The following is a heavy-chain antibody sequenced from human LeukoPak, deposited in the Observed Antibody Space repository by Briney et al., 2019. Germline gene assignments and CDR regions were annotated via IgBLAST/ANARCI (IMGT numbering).Heavy chain of an antibody. V-gene: IGHV3-9*01. CDR2: INWNGGSI. J-gene: IGHJ4*02. Sequence: GGSLRLSCAASGFTFDDYAMHWVRQAPGKGLEWVSGINWNGGSIDYADSVKGRFTISRDNAKNSLYLQMNSLRAEDTALYFCAKDRFGSSFYYFDYWGQGTLVTVSS. CDR3: AKDRFGSSFYYFDY. D-gene: IGHD6-6*01. CDR1: GFTFDDYA.